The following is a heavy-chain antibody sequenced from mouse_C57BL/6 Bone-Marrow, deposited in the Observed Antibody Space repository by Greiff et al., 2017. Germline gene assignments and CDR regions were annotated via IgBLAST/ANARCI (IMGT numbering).Heavy chain of an antibody. Sequence: QVQLQQPGAELVRPGTSVKLSCKASGYTFTSYWMHWVKQRPGQGLEWIGVIDPSASYTNYNQKFKGKATLTVDTSSSTAYMQLSSLTSEDSAVYYCARERLLYYFDYWGQGTILTVSS. V-gene: IGHV1-59*01. CDR1: GYTFTSYW. CDR2: IDPSASYT. D-gene: IGHD2-3*01. CDR3: ARERLLYYFDY. J-gene: IGHJ2*01.